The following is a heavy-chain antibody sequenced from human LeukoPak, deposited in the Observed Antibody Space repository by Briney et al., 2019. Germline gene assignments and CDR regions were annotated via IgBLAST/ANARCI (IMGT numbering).Heavy chain of an antibody. V-gene: IGHV4-38-2*02. D-gene: IGHD6-6*01. CDR1: GYSISSGYY. CDR3: ARSIAARPGEYYFDY. CDR2: IYHSGST. Sequence: SETLSLTCTVSGYSISSGYYWGWIRQPPGKGLEWIRSIYHSGSTYYNPSLKSRVTISVDTSKNQFSLKLSSVTAADTAVYYCARSIAARPGEYYFDYWGQGTLVTVSS. J-gene: IGHJ4*02.